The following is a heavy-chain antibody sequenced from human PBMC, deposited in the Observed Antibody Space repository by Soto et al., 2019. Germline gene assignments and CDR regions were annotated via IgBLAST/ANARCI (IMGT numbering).Heavy chain of an antibody. CDR3: AKGYYSTWLYFDY. J-gene: IGHJ4*02. D-gene: IGHD6-13*01. Sequence: HPGGSLRLSCAASGFTFSTYTMSWVRQAPGKGLEWVSVLSGGGGTTYYADSVKGRFTISRDNSKNMLYVQMNSLRAEDTAVYFCAKGYYSTWLYFDYWGQGTLVTVSS. CDR1: GFTFSTYT. CDR2: LSGGGGTT. V-gene: IGHV3-23*01.